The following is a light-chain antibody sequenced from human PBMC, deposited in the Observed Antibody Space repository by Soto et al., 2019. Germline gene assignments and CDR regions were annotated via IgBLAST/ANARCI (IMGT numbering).Light chain of an antibody. CDR2: GAS. V-gene: IGKV1-5*01. J-gene: IGKJ1*01. CDR3: QQYNSYSPT. Sequence: DIQMAQSPSSLSASVGDIVTITCRASQRISSYLNWYQQKPGKAPKLLIYGASSLESGVPSRFSGSGSETEFTLTISGLQPGDSATYYCQQYNSYSPTFGQGTKVDIK. CDR1: QRISSY.